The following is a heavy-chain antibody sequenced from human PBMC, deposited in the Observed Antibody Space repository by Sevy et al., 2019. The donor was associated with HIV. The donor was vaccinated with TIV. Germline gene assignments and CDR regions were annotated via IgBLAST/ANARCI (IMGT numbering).Heavy chain of an antibody. D-gene: IGHD1-7*01. CDR1: EFTFNNYA. CDR3: TKGAGGQWNSDYFDY. J-gene: IGHJ4*02. CDR2: ISADGTYT. Sequence: GGSLRLSCAASEFTFNNYAMNWVRRASGKGLEWISAISADGTYTYHADSVQRRFTISRDNSKSTVYLQMDSLRADDTAVYYCTKGAGGQWNSDYFDYWGQGVLVTVSS. V-gene: IGHV3-23*01.